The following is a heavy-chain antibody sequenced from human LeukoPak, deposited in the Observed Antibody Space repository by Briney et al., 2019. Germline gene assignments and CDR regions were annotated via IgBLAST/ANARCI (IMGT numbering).Heavy chain of an antibody. CDR2: ISAYNGNT. V-gene: IGHV1-18*01. D-gene: IGHD6-6*01. Sequence: ASVKVSCKASGYTFTSYGISWVRQAPGQGLEWMGWISAYNGNTDNAQKLQGRVTMTTDTSTSTAYMELRSLRSDDTAVYYCAREAARPIYWFDPWGQGTLVTVSS. CDR1: GYTFTSYG. CDR3: AREAARPIYWFDP. J-gene: IGHJ5*02.